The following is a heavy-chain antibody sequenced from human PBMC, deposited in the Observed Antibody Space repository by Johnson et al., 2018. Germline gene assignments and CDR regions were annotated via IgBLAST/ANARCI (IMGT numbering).Heavy chain of an antibody. D-gene: IGHD2-2*01. CDR2: ISYDGSKE. V-gene: IGHV3-30*18. CDR1: GFTFISYG. CDR3: AKRAAAALLGYEYMDV. J-gene: IGHJ6*03. Sequence: VRLVESGGGVVQPGRSLRLSCAASGFTFISYGMHWVRQAPGKGREWVALISYDGSKEYYADSVKGRFTISRDNSKNTLYPQLNSVRGEDTAGYYGAKRAAAALLGYEYMDVWGKGTTVTVSS.